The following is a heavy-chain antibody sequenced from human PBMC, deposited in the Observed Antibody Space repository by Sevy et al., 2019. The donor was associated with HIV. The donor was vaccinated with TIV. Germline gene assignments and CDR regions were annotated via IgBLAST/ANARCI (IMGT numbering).Heavy chain of an antibody. V-gene: IGHV3-7*01. D-gene: IGHD3-10*01. Sequence: GGSMRRSCVVSGLTSRTYWMHWVRRAPGKGLEWVASINPDGGENYYVASVKGRFTISRDNTKNSLYLQMTSLRAEDTAAYYCARGTYYYDSGFYYPFDYWGQGTLVTVSS. CDR2: INPDGGEN. CDR3: ARGTYYYDSGFYYPFDY. CDR1: GLTSRTYW. J-gene: IGHJ4*02.